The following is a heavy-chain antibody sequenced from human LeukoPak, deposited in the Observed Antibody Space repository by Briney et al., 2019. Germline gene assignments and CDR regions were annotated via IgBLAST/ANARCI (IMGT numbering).Heavy chain of an antibody. Sequence: GGSLRLSCVASGFSLSNFQMYWVRQAPGKGLEWVSIISLDGSTELYADSVKGRFAISRDTASNTMHLEMNNLRIEDTAVYYCMRDYMGWFDPWGQGSLVTVSS. CDR1: GFSLSNFQ. CDR2: ISLDGSTE. J-gene: IGHJ5*02. V-gene: IGHV3-30*09. CDR3: MRDYMGWFDP. D-gene: IGHD3-10*01.